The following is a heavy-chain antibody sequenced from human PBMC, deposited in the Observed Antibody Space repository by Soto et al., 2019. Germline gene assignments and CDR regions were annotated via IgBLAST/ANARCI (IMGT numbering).Heavy chain of an antibody. J-gene: IGHJ4*01. V-gene: IGHV3-72*01. CDR3: ARDSGKGAYFHY. CDR2: IRNKASSYTT. D-gene: IGHD1-26*01. CDR1: GCTFSDHY. Sequence: EVQLVESGGGLVQPGGSQSLSCAAPGCTFSDHYMDWVRQAPGKGLEWVGRIRNKASSYTTYYAASVKGRFTISINDSKDALYLQMNSLKTEDTAIYYCARDSGKGAYFHYRGHGTLATVSS.